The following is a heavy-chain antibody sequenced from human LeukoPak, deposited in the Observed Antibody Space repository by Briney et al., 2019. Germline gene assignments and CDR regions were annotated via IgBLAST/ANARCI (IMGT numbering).Heavy chain of an antibody. V-gene: IGHV4-39*07. CDR1: GGSISSSSYY. CDR3: ARDRRLRLVGDAFDI. J-gene: IGHJ3*02. Sequence: SETLSLTCTVSGGSISSSSYYWGWIRQPPGKGLEWIGSIYYSGSTYYNPSLKSRVTISVDTSKNQFSLKLSSVTAADTAVYYCARDRRLRLVGDAFDIWGQGTMVTVSS. CDR2: IYYSGST. D-gene: IGHD4-17*01.